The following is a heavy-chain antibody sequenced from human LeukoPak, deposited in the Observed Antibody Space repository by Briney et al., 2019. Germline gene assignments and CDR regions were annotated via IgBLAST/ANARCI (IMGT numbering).Heavy chain of an antibody. D-gene: IGHD1/OR15-1a*01. J-gene: IGHJ3*02. CDR2: INPNSGGT. CDR3: ARGEHYPHGAPDI. V-gene: IGHV1-2*02. CDR1: GYTFTDYY. Sequence: PGRSLRLSCAASGYTFTDYYMHWVRQAPGQGLEWMGWINPNSGGTNYAQKFQGRVTMTRDTSISTAYMELSRLRSDDTAVYYCARGEHYPHGAPDIWGQGAMVTVSS.